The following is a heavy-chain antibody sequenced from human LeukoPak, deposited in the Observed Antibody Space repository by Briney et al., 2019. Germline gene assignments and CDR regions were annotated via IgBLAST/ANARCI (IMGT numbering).Heavy chain of an antibody. CDR2: INPNSGGT. J-gene: IGHJ6*02. V-gene: IGHV1-2*02. D-gene: IGHD5-24*01. CDR3: ARVPVRDGYNYYYYGIDV. CDR1: GYTFTGYY. Sequence: ASVKVSCKASGYTFTGYYMHWVRQAPGQGLEWMGWINPNSGGTNYAQKFQGRVTMTRDTSISTAYMELSRLRSDDTAVYYCARVPVRDGYNYYYYGIDVWGQGTTVTVSS.